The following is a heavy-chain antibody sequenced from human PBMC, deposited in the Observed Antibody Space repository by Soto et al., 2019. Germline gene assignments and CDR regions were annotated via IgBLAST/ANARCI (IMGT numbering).Heavy chain of an antibody. CDR1: GFTFRNYD. J-gene: IGHJ6*02. CDR2: ISAAGDP. CDR3: DKTDRDFYGLDV. Sequence: EVQLVESGGGLVQPGGSLRLSCEASGFTFRNYDMHWVRQGTGKGLEWVSGISAAGDPDYADSVEGRFTTSRENAQNSFFLQMNRLRVGDTAVYYCDKTDRDFYGLDVWGQGTTVIVSS. V-gene: IGHV3-13*05. D-gene: IGHD1-1*01.